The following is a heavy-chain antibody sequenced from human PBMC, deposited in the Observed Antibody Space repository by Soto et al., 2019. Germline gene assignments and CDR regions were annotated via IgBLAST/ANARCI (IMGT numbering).Heavy chain of an antibody. J-gene: IGHJ4*02. V-gene: IGHV3-53*01. D-gene: IGHD3-9*01. CDR2: SFSSGGT. CDR3: ARDREPDGIWTYDS. Sequence: GGSLRLSCAAFGFTLDKYTMGWVRQAPGKGLEWVAESFSSGGTQYADSVKGRFTISRDNSRNMVFLQMNGLRVEDTALYYCARDREPDGIWTYDSWGQGALVTVSS. CDR1: GFTLDKYT.